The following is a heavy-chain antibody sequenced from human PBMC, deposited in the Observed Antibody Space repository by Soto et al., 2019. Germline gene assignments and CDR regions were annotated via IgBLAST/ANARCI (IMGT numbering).Heavy chain of an antibody. V-gene: IGHV4-39*01. J-gene: IGHJ6*02. CDR3: ARLDGNSADYYCGMGV. CDR2: IYYSGST. CDR1: GGSITSSSFC. D-gene: IGHD6-19*01. Sequence: SETLSLTCTVSGGSITSSSFCWGWIRQPPGKGLEWIGTIYYSGSTYYNPSLQSRVTISVDTSKNQFSLKLSSVTAADTAVYYCARLDGNSADYYCGMGVWGRGTTVTVSS.